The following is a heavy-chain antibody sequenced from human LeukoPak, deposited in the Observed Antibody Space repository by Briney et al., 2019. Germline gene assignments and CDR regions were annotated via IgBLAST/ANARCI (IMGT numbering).Heavy chain of an antibody. CDR1: GYTVTSYY. CDR2: INPSGGST. J-gene: IGHJ1*01. D-gene: IGHD3-22*01. Sequence: GASVKVSCKASGYTVTSYYMHWVRQAPGQGLEWMGIINPSGGSTSYAQKFQGRVTMTRDTSISTAYMELSRLRSDDTAVYYCARDRDYYDSSVGFQHWGQGTLVTVSS. CDR3: ARDRDYYDSSVGFQH. V-gene: IGHV1-46*01.